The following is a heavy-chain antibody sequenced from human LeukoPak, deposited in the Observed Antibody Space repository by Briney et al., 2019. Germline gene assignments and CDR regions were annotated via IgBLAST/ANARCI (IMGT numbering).Heavy chain of an antibody. CDR2: TYYRSKWYY. CDR3: ARGQGGFIDS. CDR1: GDSVSSNDAA. J-gene: IGHJ4*02. V-gene: IGHV6-1*01. Sequence: SQTLSLTCGISGDSVSSNDAAWNWIRQSPSGGLEWLGRTYYRSKWYYGYAVSVKSRITIKSDSSKNQFSLQLNSMTPEDTAVYFCARGQGGFIDSWGQGTLVTVSS. D-gene: IGHD2-15*01.